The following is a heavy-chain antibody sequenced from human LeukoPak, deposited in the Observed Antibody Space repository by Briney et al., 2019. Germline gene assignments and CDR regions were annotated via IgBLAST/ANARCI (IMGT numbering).Heavy chain of an antibody. CDR2: IYYSGST. J-gene: IGHJ4*02. CDR1: GGSISSYY. V-gene: IGHV4-59*08. CDR3: ARSAYGSGSYYYVY. D-gene: IGHD3-10*01. Sequence: SETLSLTCTVSGGSISSYYWSWIRQPPGKGLEWIGYIYYSGSTNYNPSLKSRVTISVDTSKNQFSLKLSSVTAADTAVYYCARSAYGSGSYYYVYWGQGTLVTVSS.